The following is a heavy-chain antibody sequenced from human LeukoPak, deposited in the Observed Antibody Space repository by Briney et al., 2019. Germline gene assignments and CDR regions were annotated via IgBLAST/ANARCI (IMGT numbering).Heavy chain of an antibody. D-gene: IGHD5-18*01. CDR1: GFTFSRYG. Sequence: GGSLRLSCAASGFTFSRYGMHWVRQAPGKGLEWVAVIWYDGTNKYYADSVKGRFTISRDNSKNTLYLQMNSLRAEDTAMYYCAKDRDIAMEIVQWGQGTLVTVSS. J-gene: IGHJ4*02. CDR2: IWYDGTNK. CDR3: AKDRDIAMEIVQ. V-gene: IGHV3-33*03.